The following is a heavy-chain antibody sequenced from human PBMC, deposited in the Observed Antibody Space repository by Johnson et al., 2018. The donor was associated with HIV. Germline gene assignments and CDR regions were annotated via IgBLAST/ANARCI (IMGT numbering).Heavy chain of an antibody. V-gene: IGHV3-NL1*01. CDR3: ARDRVVVTATTTHDAFDI. J-gene: IGHJ3*02. Sequence: QVQLMESGGGVVQPGRSLRFSCAASGFTFSTYDMHWVRQAPGKGLDWVSVSYSGGDTYYADSVKGLFTISRDNSKNTLYLQMNSLRAEDTAVYYCARDRVVVTATTTHDAFDIWGQGTMVTVSS. CDR1: GFTFSTYD. CDR2: SYSGGDT. D-gene: IGHD2-21*02.